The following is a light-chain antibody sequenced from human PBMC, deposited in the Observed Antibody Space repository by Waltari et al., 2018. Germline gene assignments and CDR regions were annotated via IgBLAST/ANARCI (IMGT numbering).Light chain of an antibody. CDR2: DDS. CDR1: SVGSGS. Sequence: SHVLTQPPSVSVAPGQTAKITWGGNSVGSGSVTWYQQKSGRAPEVVVYDDSARPSGIPERMSGAKSGNTATLTIARVEAGDEADYYCQLWDGITDHWVFGGGTKVTVL. CDR3: QLWDGITDHWV. J-gene: IGLJ3*02. V-gene: IGLV3-21*02.